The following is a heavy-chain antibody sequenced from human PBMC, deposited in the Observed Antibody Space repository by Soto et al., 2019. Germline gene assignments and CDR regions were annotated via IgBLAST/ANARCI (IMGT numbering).Heavy chain of an antibody. J-gene: IGHJ4*02. CDR3: AREDDYYDSSGYFDY. CDR1: GFTFSSYA. Sequence: ESVGGVVQPGRSLRLSCAASGFTFSSYAMHWVRQAPGKGLEWVAVISYDGSNKYYADSVKGRFTISRDNSKNTLYLQMNSLRAEDTAVYYCAREDDYYDSSGYFDYWGQGTLVTVSS. D-gene: IGHD3-22*01. CDR2: ISYDGSNK. V-gene: IGHV3-30-3*01.